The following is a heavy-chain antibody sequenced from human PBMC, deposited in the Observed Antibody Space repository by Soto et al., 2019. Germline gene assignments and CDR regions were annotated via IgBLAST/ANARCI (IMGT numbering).Heavy chain of an antibody. CDR1: GGSISSYY. D-gene: IGHD3-9*01. Sequence: PSETLSLTCTVSGGSISSYYWSWIRQPPGKGLEWIGYIYYSGSTNYNPSIKSRVTISVDTSKNQFSLNLSSVTAADTAVYYCARIRYFDWLPHYYFDYWGQGTLVTVSS. J-gene: IGHJ4*02. CDR2: IYYSGST. V-gene: IGHV4-59*08. CDR3: ARIRYFDWLPHYYFDY.